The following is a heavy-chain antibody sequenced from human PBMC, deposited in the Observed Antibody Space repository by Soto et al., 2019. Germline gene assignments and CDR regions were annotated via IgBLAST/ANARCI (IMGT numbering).Heavy chain of an antibody. D-gene: IGHD3-22*01. Sequence: ASVKVSCKASGYTFTGYYMHWVRQAPGQGLEWMGIINPSGGSTSYAQKFQGRVTMTRDTSTSTVYMELSSLRSEDTAVYYCAGSGYYNWFDPWGQGTLVTVSS. CDR2: INPSGGST. CDR3: AGSGYYNWFDP. CDR1: GYTFTGYY. J-gene: IGHJ5*02. V-gene: IGHV1-46*01.